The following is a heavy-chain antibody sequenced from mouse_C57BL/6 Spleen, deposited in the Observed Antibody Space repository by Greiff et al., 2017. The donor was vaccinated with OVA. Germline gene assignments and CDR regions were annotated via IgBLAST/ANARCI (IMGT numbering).Heavy chain of an antibody. CDR1: GYTFTSYW. D-gene: IGHD1-1*01. Sequence: QVQLQQPGAELVKPGASVKLSCKASGYTFTSYWMQWVKQRPGQGLEWIGEIDPSDSYTNYNQKFKGKATLTVDTSSSTAYMQLSSLTSEDSAVYYCARCGYGSSYEYWGQGTTLTVSS. CDR3: ARCGYGSSYEY. V-gene: IGHV1-50*01. CDR2: IDPSDSYT. J-gene: IGHJ2*01.